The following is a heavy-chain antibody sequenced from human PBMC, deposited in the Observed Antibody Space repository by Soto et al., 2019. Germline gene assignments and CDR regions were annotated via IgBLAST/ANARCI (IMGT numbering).Heavy chain of an antibody. CDR3: ARAMVSCSGGSCYLGYLYYYYGMDV. Sequence: ASVKVSCKASGYTFTGYYMHWVRQAPGQGLEWMGWINPNSGGTNYAQKFQGWVTMTRDTSISTAYMELSRLRSDDTDVYYCARAMVSCSGGSCYLGYLYYYYGMDVWGQGTTVTVSS. D-gene: IGHD2-15*01. J-gene: IGHJ6*02. CDR1: GYTFTGYY. V-gene: IGHV1-2*04. CDR2: INPNSGGT.